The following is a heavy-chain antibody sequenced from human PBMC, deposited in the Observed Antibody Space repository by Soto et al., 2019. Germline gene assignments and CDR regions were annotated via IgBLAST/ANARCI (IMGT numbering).Heavy chain of an antibody. J-gene: IGHJ6*02. CDR3: ARDLEVAARPGGLWVYYYYYGMDV. Sequence: EVQLVESGGGLVQPGGSLRLSCAASGFTFSSYWMHWVRQAPGKGLVWVSRINSDGSSTSYADSVKGRFTISRDNAKNTLDLQMNSLRAEDTAVYYCARDLEVAARPGGLWVYYYYYGMDVWGQGTTVTVSS. D-gene: IGHD6-6*01. V-gene: IGHV3-74*01. CDR1: GFTFSSYW. CDR2: INSDGSST.